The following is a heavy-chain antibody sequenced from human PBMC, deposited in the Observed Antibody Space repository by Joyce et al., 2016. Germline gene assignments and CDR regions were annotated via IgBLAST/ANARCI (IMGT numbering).Heavy chain of an antibody. J-gene: IGHJ4*02. Sequence: EVHLVESGGGLVQPGGSLRLSCVASNFTFSTYWMHWIRQGPGKGLEWVARIKNDGSSTRDADSVKGRFTISRDNAKDTMYMEMNSLRVEDTAMYYCARAGDSGDYFDHWGQGTLVTVSS. CDR2: IKNDGSST. CDR3: ARAGDSGDYFDH. V-gene: IGHV3-74*01. CDR1: NFTFSTYW. D-gene: IGHD4-17*01.